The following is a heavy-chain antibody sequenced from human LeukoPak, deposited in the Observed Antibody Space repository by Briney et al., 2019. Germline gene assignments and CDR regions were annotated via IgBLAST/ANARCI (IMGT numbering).Heavy chain of an antibody. J-gene: IGHJ4*02. CDR1: GFTFSDYY. CDR2: ISSSGSNI. CDR3: AKPYSSSWGDFDY. V-gene: IGHV3-11*01. D-gene: IGHD6-13*01. Sequence: GGSLRLSCAASGFTFSDYYMSWIRQAPGKGLEWVSYISSSGSNIYYADSVKGRFTISRDNAKNSLYLQINSLRAEDTAVYYCAKPYSSSWGDFDYWGQGTLVTVSS.